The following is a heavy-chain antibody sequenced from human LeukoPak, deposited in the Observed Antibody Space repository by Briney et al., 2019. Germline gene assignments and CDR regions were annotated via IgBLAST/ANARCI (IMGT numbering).Heavy chain of an antibody. Sequence: SETLSLTCAVYGGSFSGYYWSWIRQPPGKGREWIGEINHSGSTNYNPSLTSRVTISVDTSKNQFSLKLSSVTAADTAVYYCARGSRLVPDYWGQGTLVTVSS. CDR1: GGSFSGYY. J-gene: IGHJ4*02. CDR3: ARGSRLVPDY. V-gene: IGHV4-34*01. D-gene: IGHD3-9*01. CDR2: INHSGST.